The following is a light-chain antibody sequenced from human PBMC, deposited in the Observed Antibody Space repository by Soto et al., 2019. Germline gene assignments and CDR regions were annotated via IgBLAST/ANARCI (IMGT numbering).Light chain of an antibody. Sequence: IVLTQSPGTLSLSPGERATLSCRATESVVSNYLAWYQLKPGQAPRLLIYGASSRATGIPDRFSGSGSGTDFTLTISRLEPEDFAVYYCQQYGSSPQTFGQGTKVDIK. CDR1: ESVVSNY. CDR3: QQYGSSPQT. CDR2: GAS. J-gene: IGKJ1*01. V-gene: IGKV3-20*01.